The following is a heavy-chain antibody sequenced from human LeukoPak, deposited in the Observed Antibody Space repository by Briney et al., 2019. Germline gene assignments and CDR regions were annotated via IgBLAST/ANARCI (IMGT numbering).Heavy chain of an antibody. J-gene: IGHJ4*02. V-gene: IGHV1-2*06. CDR2: INPNSGGT. D-gene: IGHD4-23*01. Sequence: ASVKVSCKASGGTFSSYAISWVRQAPGQGLEWMGRINPNSGGTNYAQKFQGRVTLTRDTSISTAYMELSRLRSDDTAVYYCARDTLGGNAEVDYWGQGTLVTVSS. CDR3: ARDTLGGNAEVDY. CDR1: GGTFSSYA.